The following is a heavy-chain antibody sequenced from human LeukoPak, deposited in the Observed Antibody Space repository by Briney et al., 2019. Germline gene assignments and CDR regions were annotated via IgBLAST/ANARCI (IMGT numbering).Heavy chain of an antibody. Sequence: SETLSLTCSVSGDSISTSSSYWGWIRQPPGKGLEWIGSIYYSGSTYYNPSLKSRVTISVDTSKNQFSLKLSSVTAADTAVYYCARHARSGRRYYFDYWGQGTLVTVSS. CDR2: IYYSGST. D-gene: IGHD3-10*01. CDR3: ARHARSGRRYYFDY. J-gene: IGHJ4*02. V-gene: IGHV4-39*01. CDR1: GDSISTSSSY.